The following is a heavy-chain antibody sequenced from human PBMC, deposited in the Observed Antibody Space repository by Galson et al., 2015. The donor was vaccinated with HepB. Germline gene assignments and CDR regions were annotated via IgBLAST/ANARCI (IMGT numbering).Heavy chain of an antibody. J-gene: IGHJ6*02. CDR3: ARIRLEPASAQLERIIYYYYGMDV. V-gene: IGHV2-70*11. D-gene: IGHD1-1*01. CDR2: IDWDDDK. Sequence: PALVKPTQTLTLTCTFSGFSLSTSGMCVSWIRQPPGKALEWLARIDWDDDKYYSTSLKTRLTISKDTSKNQVVLTMTNMDPVDTATYYCARIRLEPASAQLERIIYYYYGMDVWGQGTTVTVSS. CDR1: GFSLSTSGMC.